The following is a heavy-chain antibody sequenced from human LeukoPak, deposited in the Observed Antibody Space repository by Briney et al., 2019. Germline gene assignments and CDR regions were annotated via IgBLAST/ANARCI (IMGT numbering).Heavy chain of an antibody. D-gene: IGHD6-25*01. CDR1: GFTFDDYA. CDR2: ISWNSGSI. J-gene: IGHJ4*02. Sequence: PGRSLRLSCAASGFTFDDYAMHWVRQAPGKGLEWVSGISWNSGSIGYADSVKGRFTISRDNAKNTLYLQMNSLRAEDTAVYYCARVGTVHIYGYDYWGQGTLVTVSS. CDR3: ARVGTVHIYGYDY. V-gene: IGHV3-9*01.